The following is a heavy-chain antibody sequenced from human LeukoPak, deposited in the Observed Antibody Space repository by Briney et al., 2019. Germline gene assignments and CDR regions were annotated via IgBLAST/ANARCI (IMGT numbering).Heavy chain of an antibody. D-gene: IGHD5-18*01. CDR1: GFTFSTYS. Sequence: GGSLRLSCAASGFTFSTYSMNWVRQAPGKGLEWVSYISSGSSTIYYADSVKGRFTISRDNAKNSLYLQMNSLRPEDTAVYYCARDWVDTAVVYYGMDVWGQGTTVTVSS. J-gene: IGHJ6*02. CDR3: ARDWVDTAVVYYGMDV. CDR2: ISSGSSTI. V-gene: IGHV3-48*01.